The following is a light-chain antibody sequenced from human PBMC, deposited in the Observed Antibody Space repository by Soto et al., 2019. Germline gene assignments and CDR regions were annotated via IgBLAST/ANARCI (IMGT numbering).Light chain of an antibody. CDR2: QTS. V-gene: IGKV3D-15*01. CDR3: QQYNNWPQT. CDR1: QSVNSSY. J-gene: IGKJ1*01. Sequence: PVDRVTLPWRTSQSVNSSYLTWYQHRPGQAPRLLIYQTSIRAAGIPARFSGSGSGTEFTLTITSLQSEDFAVYYCQQYNNWPQTFGQGTKVDIK.